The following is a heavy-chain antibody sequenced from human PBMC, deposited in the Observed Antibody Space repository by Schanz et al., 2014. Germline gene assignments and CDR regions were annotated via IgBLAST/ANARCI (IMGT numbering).Heavy chain of an antibody. V-gene: IGHV3-15*01. CDR3: TTAHYSSNYETLDY. D-gene: IGHD6-13*01. CDR2: IKSRIHGGTT. CDR1: GFTMRNEW. Sequence: EVQLVESGGGLVQPGGSLRLSCAASGFTMRNEWMSWVRQAPGKGLEWVARIKSRIHGGTTDYAAPVKGRFTISRDDSKHTVYLQMDSLKTEDTALYYCTTAHYSSNYETLDYWGQGTLVTVSS. J-gene: IGHJ4*02.